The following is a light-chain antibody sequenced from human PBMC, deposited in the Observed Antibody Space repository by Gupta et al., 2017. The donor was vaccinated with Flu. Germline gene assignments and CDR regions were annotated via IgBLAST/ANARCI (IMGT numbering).Light chain of an antibody. Sequence: DIQMTQSPSSLSASVGDSVSITCRASQTIGIFINWYQQKPGKAPNLLIYHSYTLQSGVPSRFSGSGDGTDFILTISRLQPEDAATYSCQQSDTAPLSFGGGTKVEIK. V-gene: IGKV1-39*01. J-gene: IGKJ4*01. CDR3: QQSDTAPLS. CDR2: HSY. CDR1: QTIGIF.